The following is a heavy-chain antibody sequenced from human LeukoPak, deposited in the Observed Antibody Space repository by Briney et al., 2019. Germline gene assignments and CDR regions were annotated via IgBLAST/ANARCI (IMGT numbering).Heavy chain of an antibody. CDR3: ARESAGGNSEVDY. CDR2: IYYSGST. CDR1: GGSISSYY. Sequence: PSETLSLTCTVSGGSISSYYWSWIRQPPGKGLEWIGYIYYSGSTNYNPSLKSRVTISVDTSKNQFSLKLSSVTAADTAVYYCARESAGGNSEVDYWGQGTLVTVSS. D-gene: IGHD4-23*01. V-gene: IGHV4-59*12. J-gene: IGHJ4*02.